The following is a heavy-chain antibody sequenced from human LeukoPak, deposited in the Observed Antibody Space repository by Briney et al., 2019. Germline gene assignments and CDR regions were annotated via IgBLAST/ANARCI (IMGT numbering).Heavy chain of an antibody. V-gene: IGHV4-59*01. D-gene: IGHD3-16*01. CDR3: ARVNGLIFDY. Sequence: SETLSLTCTVSGGSISSYYWSWIRQPPGKGLEWIGYIYYSGSTNYNPSLKSRVTIPVDTSKNQFSLKLSSVTAADTAVYYCARVNGLIFDYWGQGTLVTVSS. CDR1: GGSISSYY. CDR2: IYYSGST. J-gene: IGHJ4*02.